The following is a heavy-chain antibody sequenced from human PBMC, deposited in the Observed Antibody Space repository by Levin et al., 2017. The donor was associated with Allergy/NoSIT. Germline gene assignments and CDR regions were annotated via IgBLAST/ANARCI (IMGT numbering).Heavy chain of an antibody. CDR1: GFTFSDYW. CDR3: VRGGGDYGSW. D-gene: IGHD3-10*01. V-gene: IGHV3-7*05. Sequence: PGESLKISCEASGFTFSDYWMSWVRQPSGKGLEWVARINKGRNEISYLDSVKGRFTISRDDGKKSLYLQMNSLRVEDTAVYYCVRGGGDYGSWWGQGALVTVSS. J-gene: IGHJ4*02. CDR2: INKGRNEI.